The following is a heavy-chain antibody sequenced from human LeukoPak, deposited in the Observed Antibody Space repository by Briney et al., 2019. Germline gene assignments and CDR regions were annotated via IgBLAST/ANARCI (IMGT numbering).Heavy chain of an antibody. CDR2: IYYAASS. Sequence: PSETLSLTCTVSGGSLSSYYWSWIRQPPGKGLGWIGNIYYAASSNYTPSLKSRVTVSVVTSKNQFSLNRSSVTAADTAVYYCASWGGWNDKFAYWGQGTLVTVSS. CDR1: GGSLSSYY. D-gene: IGHD1-1*01. V-gene: IGHV4-59*01. J-gene: IGHJ4*02. CDR3: ASWGGWNDKFAY.